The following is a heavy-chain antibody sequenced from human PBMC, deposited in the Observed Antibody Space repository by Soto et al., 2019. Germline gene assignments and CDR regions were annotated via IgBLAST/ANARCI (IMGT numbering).Heavy chain of an antibody. V-gene: IGHV4-34*01. D-gene: IGHD3-3*01. Sequence: QVQLQQWGAGLLKPSETLSLTCAVYGGSFSGYCWSWIRQPPGKGLEWIGEINHSGRTNYNPSLKSRVTISADTSKSQFSLKLSSVTAADTAVHYCARGRKYYDFWSGYSHPRYYFNYWGQGTLVTVSS. CDR1: GGSFSGYC. CDR3: ARGRKYYDFWSGYSHPRYYFNY. J-gene: IGHJ4*02. CDR2: INHSGRT.